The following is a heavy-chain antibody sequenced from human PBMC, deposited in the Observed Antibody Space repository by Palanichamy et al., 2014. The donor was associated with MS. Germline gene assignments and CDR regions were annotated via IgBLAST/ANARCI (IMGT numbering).Heavy chain of an antibody. V-gene: IGHV4-34*01. Sequence: QVQLQQWGAGLLKSSETLSLTCGVYGGSFSDYYWGWIRQPPGMGLEWIGEINHSGNTNYNPSLKSRVTISVDTSKNQLSLKVSSVTAADTAVYYCATLMSSSGADHWGQGTLVTVSS. CDR2: INHSGNT. J-gene: IGHJ4*02. D-gene: IGHD6-6*01. CDR1: GGSFSDYY. CDR3: ATLMSSSGADH.